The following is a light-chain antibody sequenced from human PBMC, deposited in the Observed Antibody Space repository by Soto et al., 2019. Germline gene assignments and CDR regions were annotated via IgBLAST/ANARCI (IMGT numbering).Light chain of an antibody. CDR2: DVS. CDR3: SSYTSSSTLV. V-gene: IGLV2-14*04. J-gene: IGLJ1*01. CDR1: VGVYNY. Sequence: VGVYNYVSWYQQRPGKAPKLMIYDVSNRPSGVSNRFSGSKSGNTASLTISGLQAEDEADYYCSSYTSSSTLVFGTGTKVTVL.